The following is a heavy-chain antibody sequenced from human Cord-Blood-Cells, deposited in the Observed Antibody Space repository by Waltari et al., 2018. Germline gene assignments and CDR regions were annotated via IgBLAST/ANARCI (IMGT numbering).Heavy chain of an antibody. J-gene: IGHJ4*02. CDR3: ARHSHSGGPFDY. D-gene: IGHD4-17*01. Sequence: EVQLVQSGAEVNKPGESLTSSFNGSVSSFTSSWIGWVRQMPGKRLEWMGISYTGDSDTRYSPSFKGQVTISADKPISTAYLQWSSLKASDTAMYYWARHSHSGGPFDYWGQGTLVTVSS. CDR2: SYTGDSDT. CDR1: VSSFTSSW. V-gene: IGHV5-51*01.